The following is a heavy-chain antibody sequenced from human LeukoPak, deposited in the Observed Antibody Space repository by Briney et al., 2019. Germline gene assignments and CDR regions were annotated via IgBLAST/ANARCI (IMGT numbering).Heavy chain of an antibody. Sequence: PGGSLRLSCAASGFIFSSYSMNWVRQDPGKGLEWVSYITSGSDTIFYADSVKGRFTISRDNARNSLYLQMNSVGVEDTAVYYCVRRPVGAHPFDYWGQGTLVTVSS. CDR1: GFIFSSYS. CDR3: VRRPVGAHPFDY. V-gene: IGHV3-48*01. J-gene: IGHJ4*02. D-gene: IGHD1-26*01. CDR2: ITSGSDTI.